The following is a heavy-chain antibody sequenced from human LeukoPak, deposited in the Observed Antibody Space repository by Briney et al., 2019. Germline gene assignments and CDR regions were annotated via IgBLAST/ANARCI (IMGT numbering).Heavy chain of an antibody. Sequence: GGSLRLSCAASGFTFSNYAMAWVRQAPGKGLEWVSSVSGTGGTTYHADSVKGRLTISRDNSNNTLYLQMNSLRAEDTAVYYCSRLRGYSYGYADYWGQGTLVTVSS. CDR2: VSGTGGTT. CDR3: SRLRGYSYGYADY. D-gene: IGHD5-18*01. V-gene: IGHV3-23*01. J-gene: IGHJ4*02. CDR1: GFTFSNYA.